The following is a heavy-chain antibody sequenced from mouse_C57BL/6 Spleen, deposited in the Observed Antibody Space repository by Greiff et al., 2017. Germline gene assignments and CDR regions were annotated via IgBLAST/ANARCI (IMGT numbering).Heavy chain of an antibody. Sequence: QVQLQQPGAELVKPGASVKLSCKASGYTFTSYWMHWVKQRPGQGLEWIGMIHPNSGSTKYNEKFKSKATLTVDKSSSTAYMQLSSLTSEDSAVYYCARENYYGSSHGGYVDVWGTGTTVTVSS. CDR1: GYTFTSYW. J-gene: IGHJ1*03. CDR2: IHPNSGST. D-gene: IGHD1-1*01. V-gene: IGHV1-64*01. CDR3: ARENYYGSSHGGYVDV.